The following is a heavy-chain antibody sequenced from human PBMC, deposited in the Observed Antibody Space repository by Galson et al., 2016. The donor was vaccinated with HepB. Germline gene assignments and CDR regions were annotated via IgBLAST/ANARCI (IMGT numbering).Heavy chain of an antibody. D-gene: IGHD6-19*01. CDR1: DDSIINYY. J-gene: IGHJ5*02. V-gene: IGHV4-59*01. Sequence: SETLSLTCSVSDDSIINYYWSWIRQPPGKGLEWIGHIYYGGTTNYNPSLKSRVTISVDTSKNQFSLKLTSVTTADTAVYFCARVGRFGGWYEWGWFDPWGQGTLVTVSS. CDR2: IYYGGTT. CDR3: ARVGRFGGWYEWGWFDP.